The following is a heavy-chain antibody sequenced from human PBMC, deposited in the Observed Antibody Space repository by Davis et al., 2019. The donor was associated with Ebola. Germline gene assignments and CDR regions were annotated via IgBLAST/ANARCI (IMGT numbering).Heavy chain of an antibody. CDR2: IRSKANSYAT. CDR3: TTTTTHFDY. Sequence: GESLKISCAASGFTFSGSAMRWVRQASGKGLEWVGRIRSKANSYATAYAASVKGRFTISRDDSKNTAYLQMNSLKTEDTAVYYCTTTTTHFDYWGQGTLVTVSS. D-gene: IGHD1-26*01. CDR1: GFTFSGSA. V-gene: IGHV3-73*01. J-gene: IGHJ4*02.